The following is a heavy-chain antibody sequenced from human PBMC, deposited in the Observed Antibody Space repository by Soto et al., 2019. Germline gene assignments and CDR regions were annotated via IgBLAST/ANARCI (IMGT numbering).Heavy chain of an antibody. CDR1: GYTLTELS. CDR2: FDPEDGET. V-gene: IGHV1-24*01. Sequence: ASVKVSCKVSGYTLTELSMHWVRQAPGKGLEWMGGFDPEDGETIYAQKFQGRVTMTEDTSTDTAYMELSSLRSEDTAVYYCATGIYYDSIGNAFDIWGRGTMVTVSS. D-gene: IGHD3-22*01. J-gene: IGHJ3*02. CDR3: ATGIYYDSIGNAFDI.